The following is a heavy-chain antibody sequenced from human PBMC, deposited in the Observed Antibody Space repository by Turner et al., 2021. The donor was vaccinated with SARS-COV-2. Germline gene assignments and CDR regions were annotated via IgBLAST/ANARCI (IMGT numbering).Heavy chain of an antibody. Sequence: DVQLVVAGGCMVLPVGSLRFSWAASGFIVSSNYMSWFRHAPGKGLEWVSVIYRGGSTYYADAGKGRFTITRDNSKNTLYLQMNRLRAEDTALYYCARGRSRGWSHDAFDIWGQGTMVTVSS. CDR3: ARGRSRGWSHDAFDI. D-gene: IGHD6-19*01. CDR1: GFIVSSNY. CDR2: IYRGGST. V-gene: IGHV3-66*01. J-gene: IGHJ3*02.